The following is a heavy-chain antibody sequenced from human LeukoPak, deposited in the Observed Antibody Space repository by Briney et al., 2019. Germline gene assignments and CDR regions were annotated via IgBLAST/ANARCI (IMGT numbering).Heavy chain of an antibody. Sequence: GGSLRLSCAASGFTLSNAWMSWVRQAPGKGLEWVGRIKSKTDGGTTDYAAPVKGRFTISRDNSKNTLYLQMNTLRAEDTAVYYCARFYGVPGGWFDPWGQGTLVTVSS. CDR1: GFTLSNAW. V-gene: IGHV3-15*01. J-gene: IGHJ5*02. CDR3: ARFYGVPGGWFDP. D-gene: IGHD4-17*01. CDR2: IKSKTDGGTT.